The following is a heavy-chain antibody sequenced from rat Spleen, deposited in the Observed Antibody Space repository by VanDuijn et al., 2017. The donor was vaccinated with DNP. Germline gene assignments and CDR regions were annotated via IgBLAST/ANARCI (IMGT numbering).Heavy chain of an antibody. V-gene: IGHV5-46*01. D-gene: IGHD1-10*01. CDR2: TSTSGVNT. CDR3: ARWGNSDWHFDF. J-gene: IGHJ1*01. CDR1: GFTFSNFP. Sequence: EVQLVESGGGLVQPGRSLRLSCTVSGFTFSNFPMAWVRQAPTKGLEWVADTSTSGVNTYYRGSVKGRFTISRDNAKSTLYLQMDSLRSEETATYYCARWGNSDWHFDFWGPGTMVTVSS.